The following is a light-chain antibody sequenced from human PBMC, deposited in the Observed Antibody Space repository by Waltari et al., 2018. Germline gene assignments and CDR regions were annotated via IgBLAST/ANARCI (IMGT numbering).Light chain of an antibody. J-gene: IGLJ1*01. CDR3: CSYAGSGTYV. CDR2: EVI. V-gene: IGLV2-23*02. CDR1: DSNVGIYNL. Sequence: QSALTPPASVSGSPGQSITISCTRFDSNVGIYNLVSWYQKHPGKAPQIMICEVIKRTSGVSNRFSGSKSGNTASLTISGLQAEDEADYYCCSYAGSGTYVFGTGTKVTVL.